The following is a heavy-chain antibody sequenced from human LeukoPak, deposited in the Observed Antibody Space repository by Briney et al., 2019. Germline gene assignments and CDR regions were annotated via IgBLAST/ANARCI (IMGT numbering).Heavy chain of an antibody. J-gene: IGHJ4*02. CDR2: IRSKAYGGTT. D-gene: IGHD3-22*01. CDR3: TRGFHYYDSSGRSYYFDY. CDR1: GFTFSDYA. Sequence: GGSLRLSCTASGFTFSDYAMSWVRQAPGKGVEWVGFIRSKAYGGTTEYAASVKGRFTISRDDSKSIAYLQMNSLKTEDTAVYYCTRGFHYYDSSGRSYYFDYWGQGTLVTVSS. V-gene: IGHV3-49*04.